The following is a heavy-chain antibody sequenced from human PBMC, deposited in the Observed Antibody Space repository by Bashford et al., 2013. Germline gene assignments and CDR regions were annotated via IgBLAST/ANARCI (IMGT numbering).Heavy chain of an antibody. J-gene: IGHJ4*02. Sequence: IVWVRQAPGQGLEWMGWMSPNSHHTGYAQKFQGRVTMTRNASISTAYMELTSLKSEDTAVYYCARPLDAVFREFAQWGQGTLVTVSS. V-gene: IGHV1-8*01. D-gene: IGHD1-1*01. CDR2: MSPNSHHT. CDR3: ARPLDAVFREFAQ.